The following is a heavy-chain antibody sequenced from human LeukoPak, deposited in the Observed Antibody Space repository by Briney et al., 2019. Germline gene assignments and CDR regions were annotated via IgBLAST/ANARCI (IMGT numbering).Heavy chain of an antibody. D-gene: IGHD4-23*01. J-gene: IGHJ4*02. Sequence: PGGSLRLSCAASGFTFSSYAMHWVRQAPGKGLEWVAVISYDGSNKYYADSVKGRFTISRDNSKNTLYLQMNSLRAEDTAVYYCAKDAKMTTVVTPFNYWGQGTLVTVSS. V-gene: IGHV3-30*04. CDR3: AKDAKMTTVVTPFNY. CDR2: ISYDGSNK. CDR1: GFTFSSYA.